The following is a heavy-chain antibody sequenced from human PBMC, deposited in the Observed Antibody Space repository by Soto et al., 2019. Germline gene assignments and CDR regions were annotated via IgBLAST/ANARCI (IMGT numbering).Heavy chain of an antibody. V-gene: IGHV4-39*01. J-gene: IGHJ3*02. CDR2: LSYSGST. CDR1: GDSTNINSYF. D-gene: IGHD3-9*01. Sequence: PTGTPALTCTVSGDSTNINSYFWGWTRQPPGKGLEWIGSLSYSGSTYYNPALKSRVTISVDTSKKQFSLNLSSLTAADTAVYYCPGHRTGPSFDAFNIWGQGTMVPVS. CDR3: PGHRTGPSFDAFNI.